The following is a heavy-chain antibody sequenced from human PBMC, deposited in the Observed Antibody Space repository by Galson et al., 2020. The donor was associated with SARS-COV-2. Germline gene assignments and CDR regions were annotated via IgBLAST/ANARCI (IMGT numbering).Heavy chain of an antibody. J-gene: IGHJ6*03. Sequence: GGSLRLSCAASGFTFSSYAMHWVRQAPGKGLEWVAVISYDGSNKYYADSVKGRFTISRDNSKNTLYLQMNSLRAEDTAVYYCARELAGYYYMDVWGKGTTVTISS. V-gene: IGHV3-30*04. CDR1: GFTFSSYA. CDR3: ARELAGYYYMDV. CDR2: ISYDGSNK.